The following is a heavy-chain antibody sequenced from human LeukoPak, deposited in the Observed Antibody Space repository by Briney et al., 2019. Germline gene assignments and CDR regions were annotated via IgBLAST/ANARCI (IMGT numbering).Heavy chain of an antibody. D-gene: IGHD6-13*01. CDR3: ATRSSSWYGSSDAFDI. J-gene: IGHJ3*02. V-gene: IGHV3-53*01. CDR1: GFTVSSNY. CDR2: IYSGGST. Sequence: GGSLRLSCAASGFTVSSNYMSWVRQAPGKGLEWVSVIYSGGSTYYADSVKGRFTISRDNSKNTLYLQMNSLRAEDTAVYYCATRSSSWYGSSDAFDIWGQGTMVTVSS.